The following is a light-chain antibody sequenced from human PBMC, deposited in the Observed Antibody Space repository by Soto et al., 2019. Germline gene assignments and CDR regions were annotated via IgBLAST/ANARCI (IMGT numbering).Light chain of an antibody. CDR1: HSLVYRDGNTY. V-gene: IGKV2-30*01. CDR3: MQNTHWPIT. CDR2: QVS. Sequence: DVVMTQSPLSLPGTLGQPASISGGSTHSLVYRDGNTYLTCFQQRPGQSPRRLIYQVSTRDSGVPDRFSGSGSGTDFTLKISSVEADDVSVYYCMQNTHWPITFGQGTRLEIK. J-gene: IGKJ5*01.